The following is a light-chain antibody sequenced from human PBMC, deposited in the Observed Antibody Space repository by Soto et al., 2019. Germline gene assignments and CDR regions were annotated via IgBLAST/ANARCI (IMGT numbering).Light chain of an antibody. Sequence: QSALTQPASVSGAPGQSITISCTGTSSDVGEYNYVSWYQQYPGKAPKLMIFDVSNRPSGISKRFSGAKSGNSAYLTISWLQAEDEADYYCSSYTSSSAVVFGGGTKLTVL. CDR2: DVS. CDR1: SSDVGEYNY. J-gene: IGLJ2*01. V-gene: IGLV2-14*03. CDR3: SSYTSSSAVV.